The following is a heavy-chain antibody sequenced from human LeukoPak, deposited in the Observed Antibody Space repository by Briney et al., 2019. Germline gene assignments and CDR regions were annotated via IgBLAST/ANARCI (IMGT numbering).Heavy chain of an antibody. CDR2: INPSSGST. Sequence: ASVKVSCKASGSTFTRYYIHWVRQAPGQGLDWMGMINPSSGSTRFAQMFQDRVTMTWDTSTSAVYMELSSLTSEDTAMYYCARTYSSSWSYCDSWGQGTLVTVSS. CDR1: GSTFTRYY. J-gene: IGHJ4*02. V-gene: IGHV1-46*01. CDR3: ARTYSSSWSYCDS. D-gene: IGHD6-13*01.